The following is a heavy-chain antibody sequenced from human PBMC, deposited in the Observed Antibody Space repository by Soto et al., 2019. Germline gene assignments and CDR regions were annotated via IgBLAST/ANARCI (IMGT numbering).Heavy chain of an antibody. CDR3: VRVDFWSTYDRYGMDV. D-gene: IGHD3-3*01. V-gene: IGHV3-13*01. Sequence: EVQLVESGGGLVQPGGYLRPSCAASGFSFTLYDMHWVRHGRGGSLEWVSGIDTAGDTYYPGSVKGRFTISRENSKNSLYLQMHSLRAEYTAVYFCVRVDFWSTYDRYGMDVWCQGTTVTVSS. CDR2: IDTAGDT. J-gene: IGHJ6*02. CDR1: GFSFTLYD.